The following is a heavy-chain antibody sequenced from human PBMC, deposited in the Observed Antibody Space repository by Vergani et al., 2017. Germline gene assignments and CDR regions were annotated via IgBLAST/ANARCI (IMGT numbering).Heavy chain of an antibody. CDR2: IYYSGST. CDR3: ARDRGIQLWYPFDY. Sequence: QVQLQESGPGLVKPSQTLSLTCTVSGGSISSGDYYWNWIRQPPGKGLEWIGYIYYSGSTYYNPSLKSRVIISVDTSKNQFSLKLRSVTAADTAVYYCARDRGIQLWYPFDYWGQGTLVTVSS. CDR1: GGSISSGDYY. J-gene: IGHJ4*02. D-gene: IGHD5-18*01. V-gene: IGHV4-30-4*08.